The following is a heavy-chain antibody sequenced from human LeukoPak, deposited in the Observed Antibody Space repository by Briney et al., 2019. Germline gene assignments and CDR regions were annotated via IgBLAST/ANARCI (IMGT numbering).Heavy chain of an antibody. V-gene: IGHV3-53*01. D-gene: IGHD4-11*01. J-gene: IGHJ4*02. CDR2: IYSGGST. Sequence: PGGSLRLSCAASGFTVSSNYMSWVRQAPGKGLEWVSVIYSGGSTYYADSVKGRFTISRDNSKDTLYLQMNSLRAEDTAVYYCAREVYSDYLGNFDCWGQGTLVTVSS. CDR1: GFTVSSNY. CDR3: AREVYSDYLGNFDC.